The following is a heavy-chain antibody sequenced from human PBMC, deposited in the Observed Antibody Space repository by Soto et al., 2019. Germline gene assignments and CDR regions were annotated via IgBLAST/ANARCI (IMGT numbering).Heavy chain of an antibody. J-gene: IGHJ4*02. Sequence: PSETLSLTCAVYGGSFSGYYWSWVRQPPGKGLEWIGEINHSGSTNYNPSLKSRVTISVDTSKNQFSLKLSSVTAADTAVYYCARYSIAARRGIDYWGQGTLVTSPQ. D-gene: IGHD6-6*01. CDR1: GGSFSGYY. CDR3: ARYSIAARRGIDY. CDR2: INHSGST. V-gene: IGHV4-34*01.